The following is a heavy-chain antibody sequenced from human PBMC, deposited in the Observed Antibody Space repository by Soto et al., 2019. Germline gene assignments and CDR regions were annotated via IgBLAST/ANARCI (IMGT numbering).Heavy chain of an antibody. J-gene: IGHJ4*02. V-gene: IGHV4-59*01. D-gene: IGHD3-3*01. Sequence: PSETLSLTCTVSGGSISTYYWIWVRQSPGKGLEWLGYIFYSDNTNYNPSLESRLSISVDTSKNQISLTLNSVTAADTAVYYCARAGETYYDFWSRFSPIDYWGTGTLVTVYS. CDR1: GGSISTYY. CDR3: ARAGETYYDFWSRFSPIDY. CDR2: IFYSDNT.